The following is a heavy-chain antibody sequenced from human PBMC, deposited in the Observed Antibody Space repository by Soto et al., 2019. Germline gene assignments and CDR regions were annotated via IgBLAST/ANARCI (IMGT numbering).Heavy chain of an antibody. CDR1: GGSISSSSYY. CDR3: ARTNPVYYYYMDV. Sequence: SDTLSLTCTVSGGSISSSSYYWGWIRQPPGKGLEWIGSIYYSGSTYYNPSLKSRVTISVDTSKNQFSLKLSSVTAADTAVYYCARTNPVYYYYMDVWGKGTTVTVSS. CDR2: IYYSGST. J-gene: IGHJ6*03. V-gene: IGHV4-39*01. D-gene: IGHD2-8*01.